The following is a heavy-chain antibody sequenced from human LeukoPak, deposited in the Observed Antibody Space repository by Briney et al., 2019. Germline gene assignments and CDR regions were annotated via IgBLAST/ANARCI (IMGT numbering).Heavy chain of an antibody. V-gene: IGHV3-23*01. CDR1: GFTFSSYA. CDR3: AKVLSPTHIVVVTAFDAFDI. D-gene: IGHD2-21*02. Sequence: GGSLRLSCAASGFTFSSYAMSWVRQAPGKGLEWVSAISGSGGSTYYADSVKGRFTISRDNSKNTLYLQMNSLRAEDTAVYYCAKVLSPTHIVVVTAFDAFDIWGQGTMVTVSS. J-gene: IGHJ3*02. CDR2: ISGSGGST.